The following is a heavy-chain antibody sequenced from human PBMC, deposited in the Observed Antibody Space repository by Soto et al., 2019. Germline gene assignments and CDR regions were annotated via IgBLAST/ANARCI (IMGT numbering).Heavy chain of an antibody. J-gene: IGHJ5*02. D-gene: IGHD2-2*01. Sequence: QVQLVESGGGVVQPGRSLRLSCAASGFTFSSYAMHWVRQAPGKGLEWVAVISYDGSNKYYADSGKGRFTISRDNSKNPLYLQMNSLRAEDTAVYYCARDFGVVLVPAAWGQGTLVTVSS. CDR2: ISYDGSNK. CDR1: GFTFSSYA. V-gene: IGHV3-30-3*01. CDR3: ARDFGVVLVPAA.